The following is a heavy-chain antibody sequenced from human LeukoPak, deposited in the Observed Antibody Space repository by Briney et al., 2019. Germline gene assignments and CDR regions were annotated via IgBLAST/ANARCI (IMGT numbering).Heavy chain of an antibody. D-gene: IGHD3-9*01. Sequence: ASVKVSCKASGYTFTSYAMHWVRQAPGQRLEWIGWINAGNGNTKYSQKFQGRVTITRDTSASTAYMELSSLRSEDTAVYYCARVTDDILTGPPFDYWGQGTLVTVSS. CDR2: INAGNGNT. J-gene: IGHJ4*02. V-gene: IGHV1-3*01. CDR3: ARVTDDILTGPPFDY. CDR1: GYTFTSYA.